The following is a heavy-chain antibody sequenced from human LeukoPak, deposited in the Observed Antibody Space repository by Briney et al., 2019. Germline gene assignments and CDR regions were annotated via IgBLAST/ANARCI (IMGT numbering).Heavy chain of an antibody. J-gene: IGHJ6*03. Sequence: SQTLSLTFAISGDSVSSNSAAWNWIRQSPSRGLEWLGRTYYRSKWYNDYAVSVKSRITINPDTSKNQFSLQLNSVTPEDTAVYYCARAVGATIGAYYYMDVWGKGTTVTVSS. CDR3: ARAVGATIGAYYYMDV. D-gene: IGHD1-26*01. CDR2: TYYRSKWYN. CDR1: GDSVSSNSAA. V-gene: IGHV6-1*01.